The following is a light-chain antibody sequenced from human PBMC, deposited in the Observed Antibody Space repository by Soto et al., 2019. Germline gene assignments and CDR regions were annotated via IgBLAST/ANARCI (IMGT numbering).Light chain of an antibody. V-gene: IGLV1-44*01. CDR3: ATWNDGVFV. Sequence: QSVLTQPPSASGTPGQRVTISCSGNTSNIGRSTVTWYQQFPGASPKLLIYGNTQRPLGVPVRFSGSKSDTSASLAISGLQSEDEADYYCATWNDGVFVFEIGTKVTVL. CDR1: TSNIGRST. J-gene: IGLJ1*01. CDR2: GNT.